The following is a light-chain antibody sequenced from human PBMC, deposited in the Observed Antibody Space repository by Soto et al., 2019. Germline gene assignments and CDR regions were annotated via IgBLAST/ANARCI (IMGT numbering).Light chain of an antibody. J-gene: IGLJ1*01. CDR2: EVS. CDR3: SSYTSSSTSVYV. V-gene: IGLV2-14*01. CDR1: SSDVGGYNY. Sequence: QSALTQPASVSGSPGQSITISRTGTSSDVGGYNYVSWYQQHPGKAPKLMIYEVSNRPSGVSNRFSGSKSGNTASLTISGLQAEDEADYYCSSYTSSSTSVYVFGTGTKLTVL.